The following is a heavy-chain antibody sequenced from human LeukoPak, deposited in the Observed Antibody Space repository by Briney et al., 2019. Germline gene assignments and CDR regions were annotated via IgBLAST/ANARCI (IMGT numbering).Heavy chain of an antibody. Sequence: VASVKVSCKASGYTSTGYYMHWVRQAPGQGLEWMGWINPNSGGTNYAQKFQGRVTMTRDTSISTAYMELSRLRSDDTAVYYCARGGTFWVQLWDYNYYMDVWGKGTTVTVSS. J-gene: IGHJ6*03. CDR3: ARGGTFWVQLWDYNYYMDV. CDR2: INPNSGGT. CDR1: GYTSTGYY. D-gene: IGHD5-18*01. V-gene: IGHV1-2*02.